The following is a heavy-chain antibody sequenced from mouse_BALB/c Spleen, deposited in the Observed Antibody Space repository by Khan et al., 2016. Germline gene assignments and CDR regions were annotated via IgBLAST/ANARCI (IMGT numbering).Heavy chain of an antibody. D-gene: IGHD1-1*02. Sequence: EVKLEESGPGLVKPSQSLSLICSVTGYSITSGYYWNWIRQFPGNKLEWMGYISYDGSNNYNPSLKNRISITRDTSKNQFFLKLNSVTTEDTATXYCASGSYWYFDVWGAGTTVTVSS. V-gene: IGHV3-6*02. J-gene: IGHJ1*01. CDR2: ISYDGSN. CDR3: ASGSYWYFDV. CDR1: GYSITSGYY.